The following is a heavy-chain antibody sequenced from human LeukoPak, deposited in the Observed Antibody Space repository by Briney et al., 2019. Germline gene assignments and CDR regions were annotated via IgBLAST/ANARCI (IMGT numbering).Heavy chain of an antibody. CDR3: ARRSRLGYCSGGSCYSLRY. J-gene: IGHJ4*02. CDR1: GYTFTSYG. V-gene: IGHV1-8*03. CDR2: MNPDSGNT. Sequence: ASVKVSCKASGYTFTSYGISWVRQAPGQGLEWMGWMNPDSGNTGYAQKFQGRVTTTKNTSISTAYIDLSSLRSEDTAVYYCARRSRLGYCSGGSCYSLRYWGQGTLVTVSS. D-gene: IGHD2-15*01.